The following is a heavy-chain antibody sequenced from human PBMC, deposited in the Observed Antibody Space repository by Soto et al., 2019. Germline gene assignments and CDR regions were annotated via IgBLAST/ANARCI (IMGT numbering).Heavy chain of an antibody. CDR3: SRGLGAKDY. V-gene: IGHV1-8*02. CDR1: GYTFTSYH. J-gene: IGHJ4*02. Sequence: QVQLVQSGAEVKKPGASVKVSCKASGYTFTSYHISWVRQASGRGLEWMGWMHPHRGNSGYARKFQCRVTMTCDTSTSTSYMELSSLRSEDTAVYFCSRGLGAKDYWGQGTLVTVSS. D-gene: IGHD1-26*01. CDR2: MHPHRGNS.